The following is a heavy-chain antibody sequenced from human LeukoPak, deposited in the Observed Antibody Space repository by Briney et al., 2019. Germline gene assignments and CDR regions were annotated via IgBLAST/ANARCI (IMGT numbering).Heavy chain of an antibody. V-gene: IGHV3-23*01. J-gene: IGHJ4*02. D-gene: IGHD5-24*01. Sequence: GGSLRLSCAASGFTFSNYAMSWVRQAPGKGLEWVSAISGSGGSTYYADSVKGRFTISRDNSKNTLYLQMNSLRAEDTAVYYCAKDRADGYNFFDYWGQGTLVTVSS. CDR2: ISGSGGST. CDR3: AKDRADGYNFFDY. CDR1: GFTFSNYA.